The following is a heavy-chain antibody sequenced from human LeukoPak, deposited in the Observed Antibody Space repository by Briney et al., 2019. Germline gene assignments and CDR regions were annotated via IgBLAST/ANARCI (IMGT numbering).Heavy chain of an antibody. CDR2: ISYDGSNK. CDR1: GFTLSSYG. J-gene: IGHJ4*02. CDR3: AKSPSGGSRISRFDY. V-gene: IGHV3-30*18. Sequence: AGGSLRLSCAASGFTLSSYGMHWVRQAPGKGLEWVAVISYDGSNKYYADSVNGRFTISRDNSKNTLSLQMNSLRAEDTAVYYCAKSPSGGSRISRFDYWGQGILVTVSS. D-gene: IGHD1-26*01.